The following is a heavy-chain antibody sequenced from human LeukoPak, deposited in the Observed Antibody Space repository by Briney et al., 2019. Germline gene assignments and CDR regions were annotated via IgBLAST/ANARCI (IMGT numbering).Heavy chain of an antibody. CDR3: ARQDCSTTSCYPFDY. D-gene: IGHD2-2*01. Sequence: SETLSLTCAVYGGSFSGYYWSWIRQPPGKGLEWIGEINHSGSTNYNPSLKSRVTISVDTSKNQFSLKLSSVTAADTAVYYCARQDCSTTSCYPFDYWGQGTLVTVSS. CDR2: INHSGST. V-gene: IGHV4-34*01. J-gene: IGHJ4*02. CDR1: GGSFSGYY.